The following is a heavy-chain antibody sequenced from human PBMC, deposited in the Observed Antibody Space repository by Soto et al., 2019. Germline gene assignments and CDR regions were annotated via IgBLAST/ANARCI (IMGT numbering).Heavy chain of an antibody. CDR3: LSDRGYGHASVPYS. V-gene: IGHV3-30*03. CDR1: GFAFSSYG. CDR2: ISYDGSLQ. D-gene: IGHD5-18*01. Sequence: QAQLVESGGGVVQPGRSLRLSCAASGFAFSSYGMHWVRQAPGTGLEWVAVISYDGSLQYYADSVKGRLTISRDNSKNMVLLQMSSLRAEETAVYYGLSDRGYGHASVPYSWGQGTLVSVSS. J-gene: IGHJ4*02.